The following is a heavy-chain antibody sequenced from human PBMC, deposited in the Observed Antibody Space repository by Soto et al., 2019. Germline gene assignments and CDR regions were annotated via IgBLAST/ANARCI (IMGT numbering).Heavy chain of an antibody. Sequence: QVQLVQSGAEVKKPGSSVKVSCKASGGTFSSYAISWVRQAPGQGLEWMGGIIPIFGTANYAQKFQGRVTITADESTSTAYMELSSLRSEDTAVYYCARDGVVVPAASAPYGMDVWGQGTTVTVSS. CDR1: GGTFSSYA. J-gene: IGHJ6*02. V-gene: IGHV1-69*01. CDR2: IIPIFGTA. D-gene: IGHD2-2*01. CDR3: ARDGVVVPAASAPYGMDV.